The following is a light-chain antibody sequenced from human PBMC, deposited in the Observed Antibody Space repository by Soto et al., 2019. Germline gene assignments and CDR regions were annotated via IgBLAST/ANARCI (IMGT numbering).Light chain of an antibody. CDR2: EVT. CDR1: SSDVGGYNS. J-gene: IGLJ3*02. V-gene: IGLV2-8*01. CDR3: SSYAGSNNVL. Sequence: QSVLTQPPSASGSPRQSVIISCTGTSSDVGGYNSVSWYQQHPGKAPKVIIYEVTKRPSGVPDRFSGSKSGNTASLTVSGLQAEDDADYYCSSYAGSNNVLFGGGTKVTVL.